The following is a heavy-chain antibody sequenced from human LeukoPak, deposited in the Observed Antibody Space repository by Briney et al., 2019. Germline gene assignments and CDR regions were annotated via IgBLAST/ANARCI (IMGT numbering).Heavy chain of an antibody. D-gene: IGHD1-26*01. CDR2: IYYSGST. V-gene: IGHV4-39*01. Sequence: SETLSLTCTVSGGSISSSSYYWGWIRQPQGKGLEWIGSIYYSGSTYYNPSLKSRVTISVDTSKNQFSLKLSSVTAADTAVYYCARGGATPYFDYWGRGTLVTVSS. CDR3: ARGGATPYFDY. J-gene: IGHJ4*02. CDR1: GGSISSSSYY.